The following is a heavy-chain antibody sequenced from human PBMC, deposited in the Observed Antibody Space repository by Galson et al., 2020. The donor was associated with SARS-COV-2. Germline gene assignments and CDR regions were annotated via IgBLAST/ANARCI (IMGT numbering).Heavy chain of an antibody. V-gene: IGHV3-30*04. CDR2: ISYDGSNT. J-gene: IGHJ5*02. D-gene: IGHD3-16*01. CDR3: ARDGGGWFDP. CDR1: GFTISSYA. Sequence: GGSLRLSCAASGFTISSYAMHWVRQAQGKGLEWVAVISYDGSNTYYADSVTGRFTISRDNSKNTLYLQMNSLRAEDTAVYYCARDGGGWFDPWGQGTLVTVSS.